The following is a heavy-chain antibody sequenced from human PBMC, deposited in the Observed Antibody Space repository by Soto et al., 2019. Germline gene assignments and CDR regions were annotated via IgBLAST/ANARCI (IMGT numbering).Heavy chain of an antibody. CDR3: ALDAAGNYYYYGMDV. J-gene: IGHJ6*02. V-gene: IGHV1-69*13. Sequence: SVKVSCKASGGTFSSYAISWVRQAPGQGLEWMGGIIPIFGTANYAQKSQGRVTITADESTSTAYMELSSLRSEDTAVYYCALDAAGNYYYYGMDVWGQGTTVTVSS. CDR2: IIPIFGTA. CDR1: GGTFSSYA. D-gene: IGHD6-13*01.